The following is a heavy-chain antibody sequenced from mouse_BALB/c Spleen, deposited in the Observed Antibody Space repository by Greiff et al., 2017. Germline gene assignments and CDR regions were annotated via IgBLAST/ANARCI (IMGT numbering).Heavy chain of an antibody. J-gene: IGHJ1*01. Sequence: QLQQSGPQLVRPGASVKISCKASGYSFTSYWMHWVKQRPGQGLEWIGMIDPSDSETRLNQKVKDKATLTVDKSSSTAYMQLSSPTSEDSAVYYCARSYDGYYWYFDVWGAGTTVTVSS. CDR3: ARSYDGYYWYFDV. D-gene: IGHD2-3*01. V-gene: IGHV1S126*01. CDR2: IDPSDSET. CDR1: GYSFTSYW.